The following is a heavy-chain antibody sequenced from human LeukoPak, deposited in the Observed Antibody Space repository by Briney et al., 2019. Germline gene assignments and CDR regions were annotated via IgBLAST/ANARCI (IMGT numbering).Heavy chain of an antibody. V-gene: IGHV4-39*01. Sequence: SETLSLTCTVSGGSISTSSYYWGWIRHPPWKGLEWIASIYYSGNTYYNPSLKSRVAISIDTSKNQFSLKLSSVTAADTAVYYCARRGENWGIAFDIWGQGTMVTVSS. CDR2: IYYSGNT. D-gene: IGHD3-16*01. CDR3: ARRGENWGIAFDI. CDR1: GGSISTSSYY. J-gene: IGHJ3*02.